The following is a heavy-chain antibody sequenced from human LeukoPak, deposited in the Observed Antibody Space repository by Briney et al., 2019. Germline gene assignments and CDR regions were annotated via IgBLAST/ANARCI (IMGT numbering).Heavy chain of an antibody. Sequence: PGGSLRLSCAASGFTFDDYAMHWVRQAPGKGLEWVSGISWNSGSIGYADSVKDRFTISRDNAKNSLYLQMNSLRVEDTAIYYCARISRGELPTFWGQGTLVIVSS. CDR3: ARISRGELPTF. CDR1: GFTFDDYA. J-gene: IGHJ4*02. D-gene: IGHD1-7*01. V-gene: IGHV3-9*01. CDR2: ISWNSGSI.